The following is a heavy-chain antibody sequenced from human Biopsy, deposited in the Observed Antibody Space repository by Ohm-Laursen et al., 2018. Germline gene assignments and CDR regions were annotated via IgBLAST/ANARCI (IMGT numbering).Heavy chain of an antibody. CDR1: GGSFTGHY. Sequence: SDTLSLTCTVSGGSFTGHYWSWIRQPQGKGLEWIGHISCTGYTSYNASLQSRVTISVDTSRNNFSLWLSSLTAADTAVYYCERGSNGFGGLYFPRWGQGTLLTVSS. CDR2: ISCTGYT. V-gene: IGHV4-59*11. CDR3: ERGSNGFGGLYFPR. D-gene: IGHD2/OR15-2a*01. J-gene: IGHJ4*02.